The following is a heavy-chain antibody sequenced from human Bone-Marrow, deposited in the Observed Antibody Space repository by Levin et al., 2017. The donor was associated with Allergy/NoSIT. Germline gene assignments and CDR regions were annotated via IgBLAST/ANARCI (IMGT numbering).Heavy chain of an antibody. J-gene: IGHJ4*02. CDR3: ARVALPRYCTSTSCSDSGYYFDY. CDR1: GFTFSSYD. V-gene: IGHV3-13*04. Sequence: GESLKISCAASGFTFSSYDMHWVRQATGRGLEWVSAIGTAADSYYSGSVKGRFTVSRDNAKNAFYLQMNSLRAGDTAVYYCARVALPRYCTSTSCSDSGYYFDYWGQGTLVTVSS. D-gene: IGHD2-2*01. CDR2: IGTAADS.